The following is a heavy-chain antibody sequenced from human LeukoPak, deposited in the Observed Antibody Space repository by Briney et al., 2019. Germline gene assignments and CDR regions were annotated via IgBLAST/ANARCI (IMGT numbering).Heavy chain of an antibody. Sequence: SETLSLTCTVSGASISTRNYYWGWIRQPPGTGLEWIGSVDYTGNTYYKPSLRSRLTISVDMSRNQFSLILTSVTAADTALYYCARGGSSFYGYFHFWGHGTLVTVSS. CDR3: ARGGSSFYGYFHF. D-gene: IGHD6-6*01. CDR1: GASISTRNYY. CDR2: VDYTGNT. J-gene: IGHJ4*01. V-gene: IGHV4-39*07.